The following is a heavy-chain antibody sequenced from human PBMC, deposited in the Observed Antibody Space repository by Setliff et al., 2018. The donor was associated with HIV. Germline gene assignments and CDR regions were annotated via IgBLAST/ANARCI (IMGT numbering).Heavy chain of an antibody. CDR3: ARDGYSSSWYVISGSFDY. V-gene: IGHV4-39*07. D-gene: IGHD6-13*01. CDR2: VYYSGST. CDR1: GGSISSSSYY. J-gene: IGHJ4*02. Sequence: PSETLSLTCIVSGGSISSSSYYWGWHRQPPGKGLEWFRTVYYSGSTYYNPYLKSRVTISADTYANQFSLKLSSVTAADTAVYYCARDGYSSSWYVISGSFDYWGQGMLVTVSS.